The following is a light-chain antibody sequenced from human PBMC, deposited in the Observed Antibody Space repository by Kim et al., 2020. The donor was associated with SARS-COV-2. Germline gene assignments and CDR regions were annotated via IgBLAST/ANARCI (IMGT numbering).Light chain of an antibody. CDR2: GAS. CDR3: HQYNNWHT. Sequence: EIVMTQSPATLSVSPGERATLSCRASESVSSNLAWYQQKPGQAPRLLIYGASTRATGIPARFSGSGSGTEFTLTISSLQSEDFAVYYCHQYNNWHTCGQGTNLEI. CDR1: ESVSSN. V-gene: IGKV3-15*01. J-gene: IGKJ2*01.